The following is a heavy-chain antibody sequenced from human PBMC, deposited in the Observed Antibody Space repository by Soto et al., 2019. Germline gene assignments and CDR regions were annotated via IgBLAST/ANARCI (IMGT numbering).Heavy chain of an antibody. J-gene: IGHJ6*03. CDR3: ASYYGSGSYLPTYYYYYYMDV. CDR2: IYYSGST. Sequence: PSETLSLTCTVSGGSISSGDYYWSWIRQPPGKGLEWIGYIYYSGSTYYNPSLKSRVTISVDTSKNQFSLKLSSVTAADTAVYYCASYYGSGSYLPTYYYYYYMDVWGKGTTVTVSS. V-gene: IGHV4-30-4*01. CDR1: GGSISSGDYY. D-gene: IGHD3-10*01.